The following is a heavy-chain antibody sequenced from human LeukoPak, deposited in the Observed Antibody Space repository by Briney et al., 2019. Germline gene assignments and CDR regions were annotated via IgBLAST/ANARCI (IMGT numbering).Heavy chain of an antibody. D-gene: IGHD4-11*01. CDR3: ARDSNPLYYYYYGMDV. Sequence: GGSLRLSCAASGFTFSSYWMSWVRQAPGKGLEWVANIKQDGSEKYYVDSVKGRFTISRDNAKNSLYLQMNSLRDEDTAVYYCARDSNPLYYYYYGMDVWGQGTTVTVSS. CDR1: GFTFSSYW. CDR2: IKQDGSEK. V-gene: IGHV3-7*01. J-gene: IGHJ6*02.